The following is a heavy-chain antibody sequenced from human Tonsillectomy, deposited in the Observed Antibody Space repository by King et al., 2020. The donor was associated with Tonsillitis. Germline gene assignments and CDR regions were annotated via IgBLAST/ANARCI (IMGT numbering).Heavy chain of an antibody. CDR3: ARSFTVIIPFDT. Sequence: VQLVESGAEVKKPGASVRVSCKASGFSFTSYGISWVRQAPGQGLEWMGWISAYNGNTNYAQKLQGRVTLTTDTSTSTAYMELRSLRSDDTAVYYCARSFTVIIPFDTWGQGTLVTVSS. V-gene: IGHV1-18*04. CDR1: GFSFTSYG. J-gene: IGHJ4*02. CDR2: ISAYNGNT. D-gene: IGHD4-17*01.